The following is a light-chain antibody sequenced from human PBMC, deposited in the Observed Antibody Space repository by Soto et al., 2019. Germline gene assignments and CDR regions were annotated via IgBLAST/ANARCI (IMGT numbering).Light chain of an antibody. CDR3: QQYGTSPRT. Sequence: IVMTQSPGTLSVFPGGSATLSCRASQTIDSNLAWYQQKPGQAPRLLIYGASTRATGIADRFSGSGSGTDFTLTISRLEPEDSAVYYCQQYGTSPRTFGQGTKVEIK. CDR2: GAS. J-gene: IGKJ1*01. CDR1: QTIDSN. V-gene: IGKV3-20*01.